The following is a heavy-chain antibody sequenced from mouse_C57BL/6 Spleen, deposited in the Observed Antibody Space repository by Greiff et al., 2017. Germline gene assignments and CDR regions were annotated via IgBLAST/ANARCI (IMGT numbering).Heavy chain of an antibody. J-gene: IGHJ4*01. Sequence: VQLQQSGPELVKPGASVKISCKASGYAFSSSWMNWVKQRPGKGLEWIGRIYPGDGDTNYNGKFKGKATLTADKSSSTAYMQLSSLTSEDSAVYFCARGILLPYPDYAMDYWGQGTSVTVSS. D-gene: IGHD1-1*01. CDR1: GYAFSSSW. V-gene: IGHV1-82*01. CDR2: IYPGDGDT. CDR3: ARGILLPYPDYAMDY.